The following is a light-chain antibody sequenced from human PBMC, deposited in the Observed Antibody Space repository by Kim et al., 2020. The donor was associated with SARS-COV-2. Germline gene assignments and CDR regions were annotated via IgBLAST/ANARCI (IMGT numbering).Light chain of an antibody. J-gene: IGKJ4*01. CDR1: QSVTTY. Sequence: EVVLTQSPPTLSLSPGERATLSCRASQSVTTYLAWYQQRPGQAPRLLIYDASNRASGIPARFSGSGYGTDFTLTISSLDPDDFAVYYCHQRSAWPLTFGGGTKVEI. V-gene: IGKV3-11*01. CDR3: HQRSAWPLT. CDR2: DAS.